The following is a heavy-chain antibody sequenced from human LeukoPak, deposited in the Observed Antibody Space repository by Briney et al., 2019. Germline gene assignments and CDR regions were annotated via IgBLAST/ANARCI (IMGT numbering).Heavy chain of an antibody. CDR1: GFTFSDYY. V-gene: IGHV3-11*06. J-gene: IGHJ4*02. CDR2: ISSSSSYT. CDR3: ARTPYYGSGSYHFDY. Sequence: GGSLRLSCAASGFTFSDYYMSWIRQAPGKGLEWVSYISSSSSYTNYADSVKGRFTISRDNAKNSLYLQMNSLRAEDTAVYYCARTPYYGSGSYHFDYWGQGTLVTVSS. D-gene: IGHD3-10*01.